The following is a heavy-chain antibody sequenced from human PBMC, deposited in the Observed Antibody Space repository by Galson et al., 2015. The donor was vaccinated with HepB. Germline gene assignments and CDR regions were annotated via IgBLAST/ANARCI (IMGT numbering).Heavy chain of an antibody. V-gene: IGHV3-30*04. J-gene: IGHJ4*02. D-gene: IGHD1-14*01. Sequence: SLRLSCAASGFTFSAYAMHWVRQAPGKGLEWVAVMSYDGRNKYYADSVEGRFTISRDNSKNTLYLQVNSLRVEDTAVYYCAREGGTPGPFDYWGQGTLVTVSS. CDR2: MSYDGRNK. CDR1: GFTFSAYA. CDR3: AREGGTPGPFDY.